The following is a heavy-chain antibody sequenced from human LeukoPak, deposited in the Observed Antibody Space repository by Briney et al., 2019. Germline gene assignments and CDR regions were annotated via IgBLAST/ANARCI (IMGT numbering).Heavy chain of an antibody. D-gene: IGHD2-15*01. Sequence: SQTLSLTCTVSGASIRSGDYYWSWIRQPPGKGLECIGYIYDSGSTYYNPSLKSRITISVDTSVNRFSLKLSSVTATDTAVYYCARDCSGGSCYGAFDIWGQGTMVTVSS. V-gene: IGHV4-30-4*01. CDR3: ARDCSGGSCYGAFDI. J-gene: IGHJ3*02. CDR1: GASIRSGDYY. CDR2: IYDSGST.